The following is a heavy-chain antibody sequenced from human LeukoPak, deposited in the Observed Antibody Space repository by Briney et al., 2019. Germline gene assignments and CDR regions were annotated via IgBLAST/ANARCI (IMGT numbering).Heavy chain of an antibody. CDR3: ARDAYSSSSFDY. CDR2: ITGSSNYI. D-gene: IGHD6-19*01. CDR1: GFTFSSYA. J-gene: IGHJ4*02. V-gene: IGHV3-21*01. Sequence: GGSLRLSCAASGFTFSSYAMNWVRQAPGKGLEWVSSITGSSNYIYYADSVKGRFTISRDNAKNSLFLQMNSLRSEDTAVYYCARDAYSSSSFDYWGQGTLVTVSS.